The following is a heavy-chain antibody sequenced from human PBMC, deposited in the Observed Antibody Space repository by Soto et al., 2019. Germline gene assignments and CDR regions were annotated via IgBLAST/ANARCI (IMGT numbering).Heavy chain of an antibody. CDR1: GGTFYSNN. Sequence: QVQLVQSGAEVQKPGSSVKISCKTSGGTFYSNNIIWVRQAPGQGLEWMGRSIPLLGIANYAQKFQGRVTITADKSTSTTFLDLNSLTSEDTAVYFCAREFTANAFDVWGQGTMLTVSS. V-gene: IGHV1-69*02. CDR3: AREFTANAFDV. J-gene: IGHJ3*01. CDR2: SIPLLGIA.